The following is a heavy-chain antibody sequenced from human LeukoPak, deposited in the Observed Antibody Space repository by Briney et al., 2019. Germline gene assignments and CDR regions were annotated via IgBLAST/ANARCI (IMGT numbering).Heavy chain of an antibody. Sequence: SETLSLTCTVSGGSISSYYWGWIRQPPGKGLEWIGSVYYSGNTYYNSSLKSRVTISVDTSKNQFSLKLSSVTAADTAIYYCTREYGFMTTVFHAFDIWGQGTMVTVSS. J-gene: IGHJ3*02. CDR2: VYYSGNT. CDR1: GGSISSYY. CDR3: TREYGFMTTVFHAFDI. D-gene: IGHD4-17*01. V-gene: IGHV4-39*07.